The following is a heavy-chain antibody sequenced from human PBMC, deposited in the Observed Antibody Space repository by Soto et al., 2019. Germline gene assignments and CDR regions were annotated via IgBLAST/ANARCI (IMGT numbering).Heavy chain of an antibody. CDR3: ARGRRDSVVVVPAATDY. CDR1: GGSFSGYY. V-gene: IGHV4-34*01. J-gene: IGHJ4*02. Sequence: SETLSLTCAVYGGSFSGYYWSWIRQPPGKGLEWIGEINHSGSTNYNPSLKSRVTISVDTSKNQFSLKLSSVTAADTAVYYCARGRRDSVVVVPAATDYWGQGTLVTVSS. CDR2: INHSGST. D-gene: IGHD2-2*01.